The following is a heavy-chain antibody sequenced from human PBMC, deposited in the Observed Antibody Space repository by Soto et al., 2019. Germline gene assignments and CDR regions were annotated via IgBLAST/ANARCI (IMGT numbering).Heavy chain of an antibody. CDR2: INPNSGGT. CDR1: GYTFTGYY. Sequence: GASVKVSCKASGYTFTGYYMHWVRQAPGQGLEWMGWINPNSGGTNYAQKFQGWVTMTRDTSISTAYMELSRLRSDDTAVYYCARDHWRPSGGNSWRHYGLDVWGPGTTVTVSS. J-gene: IGHJ6*02. CDR3: ARDHWRPSGGNSWRHYGLDV. D-gene: IGHD1-1*01. V-gene: IGHV1-2*04.